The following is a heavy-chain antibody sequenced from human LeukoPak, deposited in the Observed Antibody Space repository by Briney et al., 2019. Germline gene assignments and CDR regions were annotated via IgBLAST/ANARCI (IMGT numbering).Heavy chain of an antibody. CDR3: ARVSGIVDY. CDR1: SGSFSGNY. Sequence: SETLSLTCAAHSGSFSGNYWSWIRQPPGKGLEWIGEINHSGSTNYNPSLKSRATISADTSKNQFSLRLSSVTAADTAVYYCARVSGIVDYWGQGTLVTVSS. CDR2: INHSGST. D-gene: IGHD3-22*01. J-gene: IGHJ4*02. V-gene: IGHV4-34*01.